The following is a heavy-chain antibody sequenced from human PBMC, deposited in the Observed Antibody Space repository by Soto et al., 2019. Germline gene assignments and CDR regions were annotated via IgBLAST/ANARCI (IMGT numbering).Heavy chain of an antibody. V-gene: IGHV1-8*01. CDR2: MNPFSGNA. J-gene: IGHJ4*02. CDR1: GYTFTRYD. Sequence: QVQLVQSGAEVKKPGASVRVSCKASGYTFTRYDIYWVRQATGQGLEWMGWMNPFSGNAVYTQKFQDRVTMTRDTSINTAYMEMSGLGSEDAAVYYCTRGEGNDWGQGSLVTVSS. CDR3: TRGEGND.